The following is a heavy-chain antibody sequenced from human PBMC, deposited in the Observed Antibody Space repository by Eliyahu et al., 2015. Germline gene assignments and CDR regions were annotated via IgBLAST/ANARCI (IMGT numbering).Heavy chain of an antibody. Sequence: QVQLVQSGAEVKKPGSSVXVSCKASGGTFXSYAISWVRQAPGQGLEWMGRIIPILGIANYAQKFQGRVTITADKSTSTAYMELSSLRSEDTAVYYCARSQNRYSSSWYDGMDVWGQGTTVTVSS. CDR2: IIPILGIA. CDR1: GGTFXSYA. J-gene: IGHJ6*02. V-gene: IGHV1-69*04. CDR3: ARSQNRYSSSWYDGMDV. D-gene: IGHD6-13*01.